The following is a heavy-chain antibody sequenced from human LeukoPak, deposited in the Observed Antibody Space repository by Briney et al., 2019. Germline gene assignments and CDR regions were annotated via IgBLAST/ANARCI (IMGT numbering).Heavy chain of an antibody. CDR3: ARVLYLVGGTYFGY. V-gene: IGHV1-2*02. J-gene: IGHJ4*02. CDR1: GYTFTDYY. CDR2: INPDSGGT. Sequence: ASLKVSFKPSGYTFTDYYMHWVRQAPGQGLEWMGWINPDSGGTNYAQNLQGRVTMTRDTSINTAYMDLNNLRSDDTAVYYCARVLYLVGGTYFGYWGQGTLVTVSS. D-gene: IGHD4-23*01.